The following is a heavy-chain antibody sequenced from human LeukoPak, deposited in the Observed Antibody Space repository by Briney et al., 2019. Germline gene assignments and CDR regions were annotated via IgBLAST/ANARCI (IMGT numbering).Heavy chain of an antibody. CDR2: INPNSGGT. CDR3: ARDRSNDP. CDR1: GYTFIGYY. J-gene: IGHJ5*02. D-gene: IGHD1-26*01. V-gene: IGHV1-2*06. Sequence: ASVTVSCKASGYTFIGYYMHWVRQAPGQGLEWVGRINPNSGGTNYAQKFQGRVTMTRDTSISTAYMELSRLRSDDTAVYSCARDRSNDPWGQGTLVTVSS.